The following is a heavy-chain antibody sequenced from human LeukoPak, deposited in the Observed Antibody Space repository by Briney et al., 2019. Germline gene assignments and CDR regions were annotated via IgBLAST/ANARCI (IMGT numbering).Heavy chain of an antibody. CDR1: GGSISSSSYY. CDR3: ARGLPWYFDY. CDR2: IYYSGST. J-gene: IGHJ4*02. Sequence: SETLSLTCTASGGSISSSSYYWGWIRQPPGKGLEWIGSIYYSGSTYYNPSLKSRVTISVDTSKNQFSLKLSSVTAADTAVYYCARGLPWYFDYWGQGTLVTVSS. V-gene: IGHV4-39*01.